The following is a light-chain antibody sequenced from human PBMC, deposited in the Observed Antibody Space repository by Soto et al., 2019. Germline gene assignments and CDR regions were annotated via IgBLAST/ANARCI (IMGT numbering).Light chain of an antibody. CDR2: EVT. CDR1: SSDVGKYDR. CDR3: SSYTSTSRYV. Sequence: QSVLTQPPSVSGSPGQSVTISCTGTSSDVGKYDRVSWYQQPPGTAPKLIIYEVTNRPSGVPARFSGSESGNTASLTISGLQAEDEADYYCSSYTSTSRYVFGAGTKVTVL. J-gene: IGLJ1*01. V-gene: IGLV2-18*02.